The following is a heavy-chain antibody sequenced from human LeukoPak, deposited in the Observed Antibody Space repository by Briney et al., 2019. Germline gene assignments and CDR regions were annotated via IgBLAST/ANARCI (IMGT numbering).Heavy chain of an antibody. Sequence: SETLSLTCTVSGGSISSYYWSWIRQPPGKGLEWIGYIYYSGSTNYNPSLKSRVTISVDTSKNQFSLRLSSVTAADTAVYYCARYYDSDHFDYWGQGALVTVSS. CDR3: ARYYDSDHFDY. V-gene: IGHV4-59*01. J-gene: IGHJ4*02. D-gene: IGHD3-22*01. CDR1: GGSISSYY. CDR2: IYYSGST.